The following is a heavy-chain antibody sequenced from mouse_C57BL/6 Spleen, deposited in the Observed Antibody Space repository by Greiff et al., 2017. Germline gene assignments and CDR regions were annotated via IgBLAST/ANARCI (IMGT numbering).Heavy chain of an antibody. J-gene: IGHJ1*03. D-gene: IGHD1-1*01. V-gene: IGHV1-26*01. CDR3: ARVITTVVAYWYFDV. Sequence: EVQLQQSGPELVKPGASVKISCKASGYTFTDYYMNWVKQSHGKSLEWIGDINPNNGGTSYNQKFKDKATLTVDKSSSTAYMELRSLTSEDSAVYYCARVITTVVAYWYFDVWGTGTTVTVSS. CDR2: INPNNGGT. CDR1: GYTFTDYY.